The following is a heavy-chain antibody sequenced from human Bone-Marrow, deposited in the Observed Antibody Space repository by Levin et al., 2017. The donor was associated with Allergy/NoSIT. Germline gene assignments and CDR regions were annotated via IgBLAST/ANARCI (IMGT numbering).Heavy chain of an antibody. D-gene: IGHD5-12*01. V-gene: IGHV3-74*01. Sequence: PGGSLRLSCEASGFGFSNDWMHWVRQVPGKGLMWVSRINSDGNSIRYVDSVKGRFIIFRDNAKKTLYLQMTSLRADDTAVYYCARESYSGYDLDYWGQGTLVTVSS. CDR1: GFGFSNDW. CDR3: ARESYSGYDLDY. CDR2: INSDGNSI. J-gene: IGHJ4*02.